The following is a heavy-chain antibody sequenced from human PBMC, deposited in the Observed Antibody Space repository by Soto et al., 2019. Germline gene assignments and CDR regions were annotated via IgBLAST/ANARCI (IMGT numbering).Heavy chain of an antibody. D-gene: IGHD2-21*02. J-gene: IGHJ4*02. V-gene: IGHV1-2*04. CDR2: INPNSGGT. CDR1: GYTFTGYY. CDR3: ARAHCGGDCYSGVDY. Sequence: QVQLVQSGAEVKKPGASVKVSCKASGYTFTGYYMHWVRQAPGQGLEWMGWINPNSGGTNYAQKFQCWVTRTRDTSISTAYMELSRLRSDDTAVYYGARAHCGGDCYSGVDYWGQGTLVTVSS.